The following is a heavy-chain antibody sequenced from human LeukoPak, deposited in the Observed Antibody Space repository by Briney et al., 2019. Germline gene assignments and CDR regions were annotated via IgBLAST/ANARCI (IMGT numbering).Heavy chain of an antibody. V-gene: IGHV3-48*03. CDR1: GFTFSSYA. Sequence: GGSLRLSCAASGFTFSSYAMNRVRQAPGKGLEWVAYISKSGVTIYHADSVKGRFTISRDNAKNSLYLQMDSLRAEDTAVYYCARDLVVRGVITRNYYYYYMDVWGKGTTVTVSS. J-gene: IGHJ6*03. D-gene: IGHD3-10*01. CDR3: ARDLVVRGVITRNYYYYYMDV. CDR2: ISKSGVTI.